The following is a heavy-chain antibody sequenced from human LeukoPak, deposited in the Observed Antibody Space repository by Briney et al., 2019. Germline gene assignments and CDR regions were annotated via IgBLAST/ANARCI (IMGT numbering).Heavy chain of an antibody. V-gene: IGHV3-23*01. CDR3: AKDPFGSGYYTVVSNWFDP. J-gene: IGHJ5*02. CDR1: GFTFSSYA. D-gene: IGHD3-3*01. Sequence: GGSLRLSCAASGFTFSSYAMSWVRQAPGKGLEWVSAISGSGRSTYYADSVKGRFTISRDNSKNTLYLQMNSLRAEDTAVYYCAKDPFGSGYYTVVSNWFDPWGQGTLVTVSS. CDR2: ISGSGRST.